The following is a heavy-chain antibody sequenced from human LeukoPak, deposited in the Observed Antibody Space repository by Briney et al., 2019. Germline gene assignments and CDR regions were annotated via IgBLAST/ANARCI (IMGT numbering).Heavy chain of an antibody. CDR2: IKQDGSEK. CDR3: ARVLAIKRGNWFDP. Sequence: PGGSLRLSCAASGFTFSSYWVSWVRQAPGKGLEWVANIKQDGSEKYYVDSVKGRFTISRDNAKNSLYLQMNSLRAEDTAVYYCARVLAIKRGNWFDPWGQGTLVTVSS. J-gene: IGHJ5*02. D-gene: IGHD3-3*02. V-gene: IGHV3-7*01. CDR1: GFTFSSYW.